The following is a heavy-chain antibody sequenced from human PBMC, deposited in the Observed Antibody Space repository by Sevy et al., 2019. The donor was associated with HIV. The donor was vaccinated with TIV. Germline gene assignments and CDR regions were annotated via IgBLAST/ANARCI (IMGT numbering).Heavy chain of an antibody. J-gene: IGHJ6*02. CDR2: IAYDGNYR. CDR1: GFTFSTYD. V-gene: IGHV3-30*18. CDR3: AKNRPPGGSYYSRHGMDV. Sequence: GGSLRLSCTASGFTFSTYDIHWVRQAPGKGLEWVAIIAYDGNYRYYSDSVRGRFSMSRDNSNNTAYLQMSDVSVEDTAVYYCAKNRPPGGSYYSRHGMDVWGRGTTVTVSS. D-gene: IGHD1-26*01.